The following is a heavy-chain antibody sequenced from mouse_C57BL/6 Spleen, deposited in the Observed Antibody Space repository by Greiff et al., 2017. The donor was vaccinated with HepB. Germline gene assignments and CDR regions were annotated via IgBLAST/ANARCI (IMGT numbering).Heavy chain of an antibody. CDR1: GFTFSSYG. J-gene: IGHJ1*03. D-gene: IGHD3-3*01. CDR3: ARHSGDGWYFDV. Sequence: EVKLQESGGDLVKPGGSLKLSCAASGFTFSSYGMSWVRQTPDKRLEWVATISSGGSYTYYPDSVKGRFTISRDNAKNTLYLQMSSLKSEDTAMYYCARHSGDGWYFDVWGTGTTVTVSS. CDR2: ISSGGSYT. V-gene: IGHV5-6*01.